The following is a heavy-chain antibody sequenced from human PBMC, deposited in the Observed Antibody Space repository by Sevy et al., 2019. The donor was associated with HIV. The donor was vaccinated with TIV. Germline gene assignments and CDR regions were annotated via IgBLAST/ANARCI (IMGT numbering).Heavy chain of an antibody. D-gene: IGHD6-13*01. CDR2: IYSYGET. CDR1: GASIRDSSYY. V-gene: IGHV4-39*01. Sequence: SETLSLTCTVSGASIRDSSYYWAWIRQPPGKGLEWIGNIYSYGETYYNLSLKSRVTISVDTSKNQFSLSLTSVTAADTAIYFCARSMEQQLDAFDIWGQGTMVTVSS. CDR3: ARSMEQQLDAFDI. J-gene: IGHJ3*02.